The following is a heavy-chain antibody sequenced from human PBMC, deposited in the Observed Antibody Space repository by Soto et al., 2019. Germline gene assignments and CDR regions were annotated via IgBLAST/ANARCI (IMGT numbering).Heavy chain of an antibody. Sequence: QVQLVQSGAEVKKPGSSVKVSCTASGGTFSSYAISWVRQAPGQGLEWMGGIIPIFGTANYAQKFQGRVTITADESTSTAYMELSSLRSEDTAVYYCARTGGYCSSTSCYRGAFDIWGQGTMVTVSS. CDR2: IIPIFGTA. V-gene: IGHV1-69*01. CDR1: GGTFSSYA. CDR3: ARTGGYCSSTSCYRGAFDI. J-gene: IGHJ3*02. D-gene: IGHD2-2*02.